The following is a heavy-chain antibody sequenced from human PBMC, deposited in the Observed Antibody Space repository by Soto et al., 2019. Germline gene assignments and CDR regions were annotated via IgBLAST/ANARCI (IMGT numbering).Heavy chain of an antibody. D-gene: IGHD2-15*01. CDR1: GDSVSSNSAA. Sequence: SQTLSLTCVISGDSVSSNSAAWNWIRQSPSRGLEWLGSTYFWSKWYNDYAVSLKSRITINPDTSKNQFSLQLNSVTPEDTAVYYCSRDEAVVAATPGDYYYYYYMDVWGKGTTVTVSS. CDR2: TYFWSKWYN. V-gene: IGHV6-1*01. CDR3: SRDEAVVAATPGDYYYYYYMDV. J-gene: IGHJ6*03.